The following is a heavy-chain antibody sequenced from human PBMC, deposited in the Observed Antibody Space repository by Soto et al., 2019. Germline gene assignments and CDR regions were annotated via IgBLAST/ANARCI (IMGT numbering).Heavy chain of an antibody. J-gene: IGHJ6*02. D-gene: IGHD3-10*01. CDR3: ARASGAGWSRTDSAMGV. Sequence: QVQLVQSGAEVKKPGASVKVSCKASGYSFNRYALHWVRQAPGQRLDWMAWINASNRNTKYSQRLQGRVTVTTDTSAHTTYMELSHVRSEDTAVYYCARASGAGWSRTDSAMGVWGQGTPVTVSS. V-gene: IGHV1-3*01. CDR2: INASNRNT. CDR1: GYSFNRYA.